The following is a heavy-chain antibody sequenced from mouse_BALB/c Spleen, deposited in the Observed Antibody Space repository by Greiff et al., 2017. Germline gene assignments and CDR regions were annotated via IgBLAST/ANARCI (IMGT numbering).Heavy chain of an antibody. CDR3: ATGWLYDAMDY. J-gene: IGHJ4*01. CDR1: GYTFTSYV. D-gene: IGHD3-1*01. CDR2: INPYNDGT. V-gene: IGHV1-14*01. Sequence: EVQVVESGPELVKPGASVKMSCKASGYTFTSYVMHWVKQTPGQGLEWIGYINPYNDGTKYNEKFKGKATLTSDKSSSTAYMELSSLTSEDSAVYYCATGWLYDAMDYWGQGTSVTVSS.